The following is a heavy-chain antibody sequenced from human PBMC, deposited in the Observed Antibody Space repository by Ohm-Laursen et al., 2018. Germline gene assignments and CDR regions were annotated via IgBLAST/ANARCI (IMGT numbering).Heavy chain of an antibody. V-gene: IGHV3-23*01. D-gene: IGHD1-26*01. CDR2: IGVSGGST. CDR3: ARDPPYSGSYRAYFQH. CDR1: GFTLSSYA. Sequence: GSLRLSCAASGFTLSSYAMNWVRQAPGKGLEWVSVIGVSGGSTYYADSVKGRFTISRDNSKNTLYLQMNILRAEDTAVYYCARDPPYSGSYRAYFQHWGQGTLVTVSS. J-gene: IGHJ1*01.